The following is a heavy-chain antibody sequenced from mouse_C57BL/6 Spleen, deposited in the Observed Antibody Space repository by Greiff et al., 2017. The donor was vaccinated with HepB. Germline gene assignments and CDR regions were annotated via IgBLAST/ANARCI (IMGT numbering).Heavy chain of an antibody. J-gene: IGHJ4*01. CDR3: ATSYYSILYAMDY. V-gene: IGHV2-5*01. CDR2: IWRGGST. D-gene: IGHD2-5*01. Sequence: QVQLKQSGPGLVQPSQSLSITCTVSGFSLTSYGVHWVRQSPGKGLEWLGVIWRGGSTDYNAAFMSRLSITKDNSKSQVFFKMNSLPADDTAIYYCATSYYSILYAMDYWGQGTSVTVSS. CDR1: GFSLTSYG.